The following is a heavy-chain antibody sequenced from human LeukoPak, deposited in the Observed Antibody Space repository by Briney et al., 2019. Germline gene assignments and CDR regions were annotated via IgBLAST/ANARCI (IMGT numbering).Heavy chain of an antibody. CDR1: GFTFNSYA. Sequence: AGSLRLSCAASGFTFNSYAMSWVRQAPGKGLEWVATISGSGGGTYYADSVKGRFTISRDDSKNTLYLQMNSLSGEDTAVYYCAKDLESYRKNSFDYWGQGTLVTVSS. J-gene: IGHJ4*02. CDR2: ISGSGGGT. CDR3: AKDLESYRKNSFDY. V-gene: IGHV3-23*01. D-gene: IGHD1-26*01.